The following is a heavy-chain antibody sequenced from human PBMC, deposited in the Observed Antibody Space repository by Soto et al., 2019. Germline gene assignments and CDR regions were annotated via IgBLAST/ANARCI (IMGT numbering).Heavy chain of an antibody. V-gene: IGHV3-33*01. J-gene: IGHJ4*02. CDR2: IWYDGSNK. D-gene: IGHD6-13*01. Sequence: GGSLRLSCAASGFTFISYGMHFFRQSPGKWLEWVAVIWYDGSNKYYADSVKGRFTISRDNSKNTLYLQMNSLRAEDTAVYYCAREGGYSSSWFDYWGQGTLVTVSS. CDR3: AREGGYSSSWFDY. CDR1: GFTFISYG.